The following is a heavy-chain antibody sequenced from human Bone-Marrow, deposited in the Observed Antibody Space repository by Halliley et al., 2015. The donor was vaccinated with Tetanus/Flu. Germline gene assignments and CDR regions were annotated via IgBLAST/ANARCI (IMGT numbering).Heavy chain of an antibody. J-gene: IGHJ3*02. V-gene: IGHV3-7*03. CDR3: AKPLAGTVGAFDI. D-gene: IGHD1-7*01. CDR1: GFTFSSFW. Sequence: SLRLSCAASGFTFSSFWMNWVRQAPGKGLEWVANIKQDGGEKNYVDSVKGRFTISRDNAKKSLFLQMDSLRAEDTAVYYCAKPLAGTVGAFDIWGQGTTVTVSS. CDR2: IKQDGGEK.